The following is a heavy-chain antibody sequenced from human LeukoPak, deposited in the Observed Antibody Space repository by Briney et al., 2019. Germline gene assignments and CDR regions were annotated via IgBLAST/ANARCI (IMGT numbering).Heavy chain of an antibody. D-gene: IGHD6-13*01. CDR1: GFTFSSYG. Sequence: GGSLRLSCATSGFTFSSYGMHWVRQAPGKGLEWVAFIRYDGSNKYYADSVKGRFTISRDNSKNTLYLQMNSLRAEDTAVYYCAKDRDSSSWYFDYWGQGTLVTVSS. J-gene: IGHJ4*02. CDR2: IRYDGSNK. CDR3: AKDRDSSSWYFDY. V-gene: IGHV3-30*02.